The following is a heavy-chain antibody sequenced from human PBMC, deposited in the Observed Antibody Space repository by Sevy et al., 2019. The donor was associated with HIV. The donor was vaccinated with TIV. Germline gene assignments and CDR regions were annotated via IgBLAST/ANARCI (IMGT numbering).Heavy chain of an antibody. D-gene: IGHD1-1*01. Sequence: GESLKISCAASGFKFSVYSMNWVRQAPGKGLEWISYMTSDTRTIKYAESVKGRFTIYRDNARNSVYLQMNSLRDEDTAVYYCARSVEGHFDYSGQGTLVTVSS. CDR2: MTSDTRTI. V-gene: IGHV3-48*02. CDR3: ARSVEGHFDY. J-gene: IGHJ4*02. CDR1: GFKFSVYS.